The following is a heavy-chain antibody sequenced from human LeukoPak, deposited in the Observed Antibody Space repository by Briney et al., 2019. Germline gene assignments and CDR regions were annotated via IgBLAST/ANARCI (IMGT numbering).Heavy chain of an antibody. CDR2: INPSGGST. CDR3: AAEGYDSSGYYFPIDY. D-gene: IGHD3-22*01. Sequence: GASVKVSCRASGYTFTSYYMHWVRQAPGQGLEWMGIINPSGGSTSYAQKFQGRVTMTRDTSTSTVYMELSSLRSEDTAVYYCAAEGYDSSGYYFPIDYWGQGTLVTVSS. CDR1: GYTFTSYY. J-gene: IGHJ4*02. V-gene: IGHV1-46*01.